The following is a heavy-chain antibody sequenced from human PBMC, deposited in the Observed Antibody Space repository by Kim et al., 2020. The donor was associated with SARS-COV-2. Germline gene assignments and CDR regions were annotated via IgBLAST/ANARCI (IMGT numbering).Heavy chain of an antibody. CDR3: EDSDY. J-gene: IGHJ4*02. Sequence: SGSGARTHSAESVKDRFTISRDNSKSTLFLHMNSLRAEDAAIYYCEDSDYWGQGSLVTVSS. V-gene: IGHV3-23*01. CDR2: SGSGART.